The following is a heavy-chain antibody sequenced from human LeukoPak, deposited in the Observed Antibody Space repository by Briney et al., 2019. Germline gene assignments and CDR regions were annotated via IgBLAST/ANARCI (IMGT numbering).Heavy chain of an antibody. Sequence: GASVKVSCKASGYAFTGCYMHWVRQAPGQGLEWMGWINPNSGGTNYAQKFQGRVTMTRDTSISTAYMELSRLRSDDTAVYYCASALLLGVAFDIWGQGTMVTVSS. CDR1: GYAFTGCY. J-gene: IGHJ3*02. D-gene: IGHD3-10*01. CDR3: ASALLLGVAFDI. V-gene: IGHV1-2*02. CDR2: INPNSGGT.